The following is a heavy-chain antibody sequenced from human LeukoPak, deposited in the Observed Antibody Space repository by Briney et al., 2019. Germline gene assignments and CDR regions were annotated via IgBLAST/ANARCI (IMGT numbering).Heavy chain of an antibody. V-gene: IGHV3-23*01. J-gene: IGHJ4*02. CDR1: GFTFRSYP. D-gene: IGHD3-3*01. CDR2: ISGRGDSI. CDR3: APSVLSSFDY. Sequence: PGGSLRLSCAASGFTFRSYPISWVRQAPGKGLEWVSSISGRGDSIYYADSVKGRFTISRDNSKNTLYLQMNSLRAEDTAVYYCAPSVLSSFDYWGQGTLVIVSS.